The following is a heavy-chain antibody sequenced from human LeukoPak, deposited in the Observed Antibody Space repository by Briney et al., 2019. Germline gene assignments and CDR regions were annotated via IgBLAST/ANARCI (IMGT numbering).Heavy chain of an antibody. V-gene: IGHV3-30*04. D-gene: IGHD2-2*01. CDR3: ASDIVVVPAATTEFDY. Sequence: PGGSLRLSCAASGFTFSSYAMHWVRQAPGKGLEWVAVMSYDGSNKYYADSVKGRFTISRDNSKNTLYLQMNSLRAEDTAVYYCASDIVVVPAATTEFDYWGQGTLVTVSS. CDR2: MSYDGSNK. CDR1: GFTFSSYA. J-gene: IGHJ4*02.